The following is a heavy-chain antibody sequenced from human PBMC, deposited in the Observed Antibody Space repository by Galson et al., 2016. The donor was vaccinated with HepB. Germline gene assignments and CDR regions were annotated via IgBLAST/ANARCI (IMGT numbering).Heavy chain of an antibody. V-gene: IGHV4-34*01. D-gene: IGHD2-8*02. J-gene: IGHJ4*02. CDR3: ARATRGDYCTGTLCYLDY. CDR1: GGSFSDYF. Sequence: SETLSLTCAVSGGSFSDYFWSWIRQPPGKGPEWIGEINHSGNTIYKPSLRSRVSISVDASKDHFSLKISSVTAADTAVYYCARATRGDYCTGTLCYLDYWGQGTLVTVSS. CDR2: INHSGNT.